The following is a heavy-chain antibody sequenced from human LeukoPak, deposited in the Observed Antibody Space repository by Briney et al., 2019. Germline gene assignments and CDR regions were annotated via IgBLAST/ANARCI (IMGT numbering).Heavy chain of an antibody. D-gene: IGHD3-10*01. CDR2: FDPEDGET. V-gene: IGHV1-24*01. J-gene: IGHJ4*02. Sequence: ASVKVSCKVSGYTLTELSMHWVRQAPGKGLEWMGGFDPEDGETIYAQKFQGRVTMTEDTSTDTAYMELSSLRSEDTAVYYCETTPRGSGSYLTYYFDYWGQGTLVTVSS. CDR1: GYTLTELS. CDR3: ETTPRGSGSYLTYYFDY.